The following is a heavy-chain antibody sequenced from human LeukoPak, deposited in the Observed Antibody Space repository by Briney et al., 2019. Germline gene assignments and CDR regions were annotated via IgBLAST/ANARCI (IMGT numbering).Heavy chain of an antibody. D-gene: IGHD3-9*01. V-gene: IGHV3-7*03. Sequence: PGGSLRLSCEASGFTFSSYWMSWVRQAPGKGLEWVANIKTDGGEKYYVDSVKGRFTISRDNAKNSLYLQMNSLRAEDTAVYYCARDYTGYFPWGQGTLVIVSP. CDR1: GFTFSSYW. CDR2: IKTDGGEK. J-gene: IGHJ5*02. CDR3: ARDYTGYFP.